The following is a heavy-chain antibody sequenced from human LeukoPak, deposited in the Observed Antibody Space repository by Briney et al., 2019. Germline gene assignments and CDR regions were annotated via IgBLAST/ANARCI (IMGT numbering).Heavy chain of an antibody. CDR2: ISGTGDYT. V-gene: IGHV3-23*01. CDR1: GFTFSSYA. D-gene: IGHD3-10*01. Sequence: GGSLRLSCAASGFTFSSYAMSWVRQAPGKGLEWVSAISGTGDYTYYAGSVKGRFTISKDNSKSTLYLQMNSLRAEDTAVYYCAKAIAVRGVTKLFDYWGQGTLVTVSS. J-gene: IGHJ4*02. CDR3: AKAIAVRGVTKLFDY.